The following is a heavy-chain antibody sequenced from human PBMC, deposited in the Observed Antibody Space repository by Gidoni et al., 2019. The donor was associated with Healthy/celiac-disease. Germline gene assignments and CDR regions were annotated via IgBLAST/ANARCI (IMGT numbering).Heavy chain of an antibody. CDR2: IYYSGST. CDR3: ARDREGYCSGGSCSYYYYYGMDV. CDR1: GGSISSGDYY. Sequence: QVQLQESGPGLVKPSQTLSLTCTVSGGSISSGDYYWSWLRQPPGKGLEWIGYIYYSGSTYYNPSLKSRVTISVDTSKNQFSLKLSSVTAADTAVYYCARDREGYCSGGSCSYYYYYGMDVWGQGTTVTVSS. D-gene: IGHD2-15*01. J-gene: IGHJ6*02. V-gene: IGHV4-30-4*01.